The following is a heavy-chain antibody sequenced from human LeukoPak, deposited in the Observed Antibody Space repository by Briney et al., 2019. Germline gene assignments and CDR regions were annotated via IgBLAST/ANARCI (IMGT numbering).Heavy chain of an antibody. J-gene: IGHJ4*02. D-gene: IGHD6-13*01. Sequence: GGSLRLSCAASGFTFSSYAMHWVRQAPGKGLEWVAVISYDGSNKYYADSVKGRFTISRDNSKNTLYLQMNSLRAEDTAVYYCANSGSRSQYFDYWGQGTLVTVSS. CDR3: ANSGSRSQYFDY. CDR1: GFTFSSYA. CDR2: ISYDGSNK. V-gene: IGHV3-30-3*01.